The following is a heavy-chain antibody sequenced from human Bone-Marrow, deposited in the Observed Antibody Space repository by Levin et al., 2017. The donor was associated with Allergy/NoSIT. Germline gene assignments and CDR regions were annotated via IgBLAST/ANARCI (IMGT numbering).Heavy chain of an antibody. V-gene: IGHV4-4*07. CDR1: GGSISSYY. CDR2: IYTSGST. CDR3: ARDLPPKNHGDYLLSWFDP. D-gene: IGHD4-17*01. J-gene: IGHJ5*02. Sequence: PSETLSLTCTVSGGSISSYYWSWIRQPAGKGLEWIGRIYTSGSTNYNPSLKSRVTMSVDTSKNQFSLKLSSVTAADTAVYYCARDLPPKNHGDYLLSWFDPWGQGTLVTVSS.